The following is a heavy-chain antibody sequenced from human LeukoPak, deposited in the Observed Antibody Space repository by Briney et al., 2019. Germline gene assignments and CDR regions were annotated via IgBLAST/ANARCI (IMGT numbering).Heavy chain of an antibody. CDR3: AREEGSSWPIDY. D-gene: IGHD6-13*01. Sequence: GASVKVSCKASGYTFTGYYMHWVRQAPGQGLEWMGRINPNSGGTNYAQKFQGRVTMTRDTSISTAYMELSRLRSDDTAVYYCAREEGSSWPIDYRGQGTLVTVSS. J-gene: IGHJ4*02. V-gene: IGHV1-2*06. CDR1: GYTFTGYY. CDR2: INPNSGGT.